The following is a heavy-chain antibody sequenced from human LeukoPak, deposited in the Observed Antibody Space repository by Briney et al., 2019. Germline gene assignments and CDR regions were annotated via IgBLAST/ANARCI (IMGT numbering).Heavy chain of an antibody. CDR3: ARHRRSGSSSSGDHAEYFQH. CDR2: IYYTGST. J-gene: IGHJ1*01. Sequence: SETLSLTCTVSGASISTSYYWGWIRPPPGKGLEWIGSIYYTGSTYYNPSLKSRVTISVDTSKNQFSLKLSSVTAADTAVYYCARHRRSGSSSSGDHAEYFQHWGQGTLVTVSS. D-gene: IGHD6-6*01. CDR1: GASISTSYY. V-gene: IGHV4-39*01.